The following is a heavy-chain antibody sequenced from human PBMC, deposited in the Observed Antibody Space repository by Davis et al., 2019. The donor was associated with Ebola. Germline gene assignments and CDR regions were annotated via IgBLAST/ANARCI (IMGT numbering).Heavy chain of an antibody. J-gene: IGHJ6*02. V-gene: IGHV1-2*04. CDR3: ARDLRYYYYGMDV. CDR1: GYTFTGYY. Sequence: VKVSCKASGYTFTGYYMHWVRQAPGQGLEWMGWINPNSGGTNYAQKFQGWVTMTRDTSISTAYMELSRLRSDDTAVYYCARDLRYYYYGMDVWGQGTTVTVSS. CDR2: INPNSGGT. D-gene: IGHD4-17*01.